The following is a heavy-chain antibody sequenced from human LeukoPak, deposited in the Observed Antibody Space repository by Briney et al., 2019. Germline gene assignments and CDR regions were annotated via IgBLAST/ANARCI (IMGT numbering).Heavy chain of an antibody. CDR2: IWYDGSNK. D-gene: IGHD2-15*01. J-gene: IGHJ4*02. Sequence: GGSLRLSCAASGFTFSSYGMHWVRQAPGKGLEWVAVIWYDGSNKYYADSVKGRFTISRDNSKNTLYLQMNSLRAEDTAVYYCAKGASLGYCSGANCYSAYWGQGTLVTVSS. V-gene: IGHV3-33*06. CDR3: AKGASLGYCSGANCYSAY. CDR1: GFTFSSYG.